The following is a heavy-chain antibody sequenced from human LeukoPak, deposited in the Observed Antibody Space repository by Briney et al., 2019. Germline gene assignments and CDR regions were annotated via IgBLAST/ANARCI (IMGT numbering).Heavy chain of an antibody. CDR1: GYTFTGYY. D-gene: IGHD2-2*01. CDR2: INPNSGGT. Sequence: GASVKVSCKASGYTFTGYYMHWVRQAPGQGLEWMGWINPNSGGTNYAQKFQGRVTMTRDTSISTAYMELSRLRSDDTAVYYCAREADIVVVPRYYYMDVWGKGTTVTVSS. J-gene: IGHJ6*03. V-gene: IGHV1-2*02. CDR3: AREADIVVVPRYYYMDV.